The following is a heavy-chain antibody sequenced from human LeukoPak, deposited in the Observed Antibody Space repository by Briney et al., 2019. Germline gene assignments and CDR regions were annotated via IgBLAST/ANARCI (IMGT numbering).Heavy chain of an antibody. CDR3: ARDRYYYDSSGYSVFDY. V-gene: IGHV1-2*02. Sequence: ASVKVSCKVSGYTLTELSMHWVRQAPGQGLEWMGWINPNSGGTNYAQKFQGRVTMTRDTSISTAYMELSRLRSDDTAVYYCARDRYYYDSSGYSVFDYWGQGTLVTVSS. D-gene: IGHD3-22*01. CDR1: GYTLTELS. J-gene: IGHJ4*02. CDR2: INPNSGGT.